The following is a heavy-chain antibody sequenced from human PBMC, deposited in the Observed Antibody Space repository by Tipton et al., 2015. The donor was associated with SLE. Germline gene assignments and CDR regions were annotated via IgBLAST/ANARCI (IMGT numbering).Heavy chain of an antibody. CDR1: GDSINSHD. CDR2: VYSSGNP. CDR3: AGAKLCRGGSCYSPYAFDI. D-gene: IGHD2-15*01. Sequence: TLSLTCTVSGDSINSHDWSWIRQPPGKGLEWIGSVYSSGNPKYNPSLKSRVTLSLDTSRSQVSLRLISVTAADTAVYYCAGAKLCRGGSCYSPYAFDIWGQGTMVTVSS. V-gene: IGHV4-59*03. J-gene: IGHJ3*02.